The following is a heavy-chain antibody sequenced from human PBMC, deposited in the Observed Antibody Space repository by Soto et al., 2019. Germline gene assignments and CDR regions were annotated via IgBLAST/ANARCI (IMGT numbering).Heavy chain of an antibody. J-gene: IGHJ3*02. CDR3: TRDPGYSSSWYFPAFDI. Sequence: GGSLRLSCTASGFTFGDYAMSWFRQAPGKGLEWVGFIRSKAYGGTTEYAASVKGRFTISRDDSKSIAYLQMNSLKTEDTAVYYCTRDPGYSSSWYFPAFDIWGQGTMVTVSS. V-gene: IGHV3-49*03. D-gene: IGHD6-13*01. CDR1: GFTFGDYA. CDR2: IRSKAYGGTT.